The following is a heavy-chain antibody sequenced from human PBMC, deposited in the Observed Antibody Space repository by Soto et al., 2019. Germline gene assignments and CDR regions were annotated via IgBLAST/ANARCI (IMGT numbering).Heavy chain of an antibody. Sequence: QVQLVQSGAEVKKPGSSVKVSCKASGGTFSNYAISWVRQAPGQGLEWMGGIIPVFGTANYAEKFQLRVTITADASPGTAYMDLSSLRSEDTAVYYCARGDHFNYWSGYSYFDSWGQGTLVTVSS. D-gene: IGHD3-3*01. CDR2: IIPVFGTA. CDR3: ARGDHFNYWSGYSYFDS. J-gene: IGHJ4*02. V-gene: IGHV1-69*12. CDR1: GGTFSNYA.